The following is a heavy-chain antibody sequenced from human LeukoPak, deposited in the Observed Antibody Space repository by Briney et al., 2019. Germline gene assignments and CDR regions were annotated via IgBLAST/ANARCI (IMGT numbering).Heavy chain of an antibody. Sequence: SETLSLTCIVSGGSISSSSYYWGWIRQPPGKGLQWIGNIYYSGSTYYNPSLKSRVTISVDTSKNQFSLKLSSVTAADTAVYYCASLYSYQDYWGQGTLVTVSS. CDR3: ASLYSYQDY. CDR2: IYYSGST. D-gene: IGHD5-18*01. V-gene: IGHV4-39*07. CDR1: GGSISSSSYY. J-gene: IGHJ4*02.